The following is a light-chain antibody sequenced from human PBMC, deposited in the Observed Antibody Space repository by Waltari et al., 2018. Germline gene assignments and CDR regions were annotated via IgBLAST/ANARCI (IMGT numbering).Light chain of an antibody. CDR3: QQYYSAPWT. Sequence: DIVMTQSPDTLAVSLGVRATINCKSSQSILSSSNNKNYLAWFHQKPGQPPKLLIYWASTRQSGVPDRFSGSGSGTDFTLTISSLQAEDVAVYYCQQYYSAPWTFGQGTKVEIK. V-gene: IGKV4-1*01. J-gene: IGKJ1*01. CDR1: QSILSSSNNKNY. CDR2: WAS.